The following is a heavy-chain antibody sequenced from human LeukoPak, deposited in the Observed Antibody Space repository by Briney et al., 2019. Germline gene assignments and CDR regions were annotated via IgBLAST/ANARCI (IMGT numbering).Heavy chain of an antibody. J-gene: IGHJ4*02. Sequence: PSETLSLTCTVSGGSISSSNYYRGWIRQPPGKGLEWIGSIYYSGSTYYNPSLKSRVTISVDTSKNQFSLKLSSVTAADTAVYYCARLPVLRFLEWLLYIDYWGQGTLVTVSS. CDR2: IYYSGST. V-gene: IGHV4-39*01. CDR1: GGSISSSNYY. D-gene: IGHD3-3*01. CDR3: ARLPVLRFLEWLLYIDY.